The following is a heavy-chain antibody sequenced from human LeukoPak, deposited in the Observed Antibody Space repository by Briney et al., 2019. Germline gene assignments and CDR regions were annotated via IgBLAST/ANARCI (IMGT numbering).Heavy chain of an antibody. CDR1: GGSISSYY. V-gene: IGHV4-59*01. D-gene: IGHD6-13*01. CDR2: IYYSGST. J-gene: IGHJ5*02. CDR3: ARYIAAAVHFDP. Sequence: SETLSLTCTVSGGSISSYYWSWTRQTPGKGLEWIGYIYYSGSTNYNPSLKSRVTISVDTSKNQFSLKLSSVTAADTAVYYCARYIAAAVHFDPWGQGTLVTVYS.